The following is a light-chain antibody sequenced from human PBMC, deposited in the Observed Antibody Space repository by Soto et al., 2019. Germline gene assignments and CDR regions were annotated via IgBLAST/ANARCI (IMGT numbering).Light chain of an antibody. J-gene: IGLJ2*01. CDR1: SSDVGGYNY. Sequence: QSALTQPASVSGSPGQSITLSCTGTSSDVGGYNYVSWYQQHPGKAPKLMIYEVSNRPSGVSNRFSGSKSGNTASLTISGLQAEDEADYYCSSYTSSNTVLFGEGTKLTV. CDR3: SSYTSSNTVL. V-gene: IGLV2-14*01. CDR2: EVS.